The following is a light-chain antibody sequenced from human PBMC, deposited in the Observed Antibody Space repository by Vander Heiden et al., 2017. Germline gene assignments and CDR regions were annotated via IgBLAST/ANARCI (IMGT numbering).Light chain of an antibody. V-gene: IGLV3-21*02. CDR2: GDD. CDR3: QVWDSSSDFYV. CDR1: NIGTES. Sequence: SYVLTQSPSVSVAPGQTARFTWGGNNIGTESVHWYRQGPGQAPVLVVYGDDDRPSGSPGRFSGSKSGNTSTLIISRVEAGDEADYYCQVWDSSSDFYVFGTGTKVTVL. J-gene: IGLJ1*01.